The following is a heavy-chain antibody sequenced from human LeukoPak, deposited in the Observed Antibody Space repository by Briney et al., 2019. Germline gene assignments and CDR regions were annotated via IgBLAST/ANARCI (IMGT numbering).Heavy chain of an antibody. Sequence: PGGSLRLSCAASGFTFDDYAMHWVRQAPGKGLEWVSGISWNSGSIGYADSVKGRFTISRDNAKNSLYLQMNSLRAEDTALYYCAKDYSSSWYPGYMDVWGKGTTVTISS. D-gene: IGHD6-13*01. V-gene: IGHV3-9*01. CDR3: AKDYSSSWYPGYMDV. J-gene: IGHJ6*03. CDR1: GFTFDDYA. CDR2: ISWNSGSI.